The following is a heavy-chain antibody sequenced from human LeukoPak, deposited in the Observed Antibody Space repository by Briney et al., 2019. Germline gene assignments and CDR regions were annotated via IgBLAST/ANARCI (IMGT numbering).Heavy chain of an antibody. CDR2: IYYSGST. Sequence: PSETLSLTCTVSGGSISSSGYYWGWIRQPPGKGLQWIGSIYYSGSTYYNPSLKSRVTISLDTSKSQFSLKLSSVAAADTAVYYCARDAHEQWSVLGVYHYGFDVWGQGTTLTVSS. D-gene: IGHD6-19*01. V-gene: IGHV4-39*01. J-gene: IGHJ6*02. CDR3: ARDAHEQWSVLGVYHYGFDV. CDR1: GGSISSSGYY.